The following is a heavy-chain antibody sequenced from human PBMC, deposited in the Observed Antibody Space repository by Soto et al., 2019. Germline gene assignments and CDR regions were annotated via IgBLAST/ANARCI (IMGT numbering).Heavy chain of an antibody. CDR1: GFTFSSYA. CDR3: AKDLCSGGICYSFGFDD. CDR2: ISGSGGST. D-gene: IGHD2-15*01. Sequence: EVQLLESGGGLVQPGGSLRLSCAASGFTFSSYAMSWVRQAPGKGLEWVSAISGSGGSTYYADSVKGRFTISRDNPMNTLYLQMISLRAEDTAVYYCAKDLCSGGICYSFGFDDWGQGTLVTVSS. J-gene: IGHJ4*02. V-gene: IGHV3-23*01.